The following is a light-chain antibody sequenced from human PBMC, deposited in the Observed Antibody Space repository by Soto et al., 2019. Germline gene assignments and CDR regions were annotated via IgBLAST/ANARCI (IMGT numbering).Light chain of an antibody. CDR1: QTISNS. Sequence: DIQTTQSPSSLSASVGDRVTITCRASQTISNSLHWYQQKAGKAPKLLIYAAVTLQSGVPSRFSGSGSGTDFTLTIGSLQPEDFATYYCQQSYSTPPVTFGGGTKVEIK. V-gene: IGKV1-39*01. CDR3: QQSYSTPPVT. CDR2: AAV. J-gene: IGKJ4*01.